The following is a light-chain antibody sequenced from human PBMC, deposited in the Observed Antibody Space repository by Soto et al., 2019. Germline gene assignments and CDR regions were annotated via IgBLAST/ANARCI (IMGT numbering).Light chain of an antibody. CDR2: ATS. CDR3: QQYGSSPYT. V-gene: IGKV3-20*01. Sequence: EIVLTQSPGTLSLSPGERATPSCRASQSVSSSFLARYQQKPGQAPRLLIYATSSRATGIPDRFSGSGSGTDFALTISKLEPEDFAVYYCQQYGSSPYTFGRGTKLEIK. J-gene: IGKJ2*01. CDR1: QSVSSSF.